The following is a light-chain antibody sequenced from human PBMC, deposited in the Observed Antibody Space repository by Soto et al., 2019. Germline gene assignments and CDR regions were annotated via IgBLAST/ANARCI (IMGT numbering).Light chain of an antibody. J-gene: IGKJ3*01. CDR3: HQYGSSPFT. CDR2: GAS. V-gene: IGKV3-20*01. CDR1: QSVSANY. Sequence: EVVLTQSPATLSLSPGERATLSCRANQSVSANYLAWYQQKPGQAPRLLIYGASSRATGIPDRFSGRGSGTDFHINISKPEPEDFAVFYCHQYGSSPFTFGPGTKVDIK.